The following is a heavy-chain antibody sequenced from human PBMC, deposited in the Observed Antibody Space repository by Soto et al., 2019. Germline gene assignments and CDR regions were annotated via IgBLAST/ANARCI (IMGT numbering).Heavy chain of an antibody. CDR3: ARHARITITFGGDNTPFDY. CDR1: GGSISSYY. V-gene: IGHV4-59*08. CDR2: IYYSGST. Sequence: QVQLQESGPGLVKPSETLSLTCTVSGGSISSYYWSWIRQPPGKGLEWIGYIYYSGSTNYNPSLKSRATISVDTSKNQFSLKLSSVTAADTAVYYCARHARITITFGGDNTPFDYWGQGTLVTVSS. J-gene: IGHJ4*02. D-gene: IGHD3-16*01.